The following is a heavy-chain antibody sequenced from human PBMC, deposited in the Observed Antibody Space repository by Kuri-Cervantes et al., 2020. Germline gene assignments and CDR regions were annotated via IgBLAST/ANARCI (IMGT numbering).Heavy chain of an antibody. CDR3: VRDILYRGGRYFDT. Sequence: GGSLRLSCAASGFTFSSYWMHWVRQAPGKGLVWVSSISSSSDYIYYADSLKGRFTISRDNSKNTPFLQMNSLRGEDTALYYWVRDILYRGGRYFDTWGQGTLVTVSS. J-gene: IGHJ4*02. V-gene: IGHV3-21*01. CDR1: GFTFSSYW. CDR2: ISSSSDYI. D-gene: IGHD2/OR15-2a*01.